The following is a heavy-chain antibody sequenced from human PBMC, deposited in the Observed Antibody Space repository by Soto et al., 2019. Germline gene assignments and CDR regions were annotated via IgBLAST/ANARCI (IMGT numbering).Heavy chain of an antibody. CDR3: ARSLTGDKDWYFDL. CDR2: IYYSGST. Sequence: SETLSLTCTVSGGSISSYYWSWIRQPPGKGLEWIGYIYYSGSTNYNPSLKSRVTISVDTSQNQFSLKLSSVTAADTAVYYCARSLTGDKDWYFDLWGRGTLVTVSS. CDR1: GGSISSYY. D-gene: IGHD7-27*01. V-gene: IGHV4-59*01. J-gene: IGHJ2*01.